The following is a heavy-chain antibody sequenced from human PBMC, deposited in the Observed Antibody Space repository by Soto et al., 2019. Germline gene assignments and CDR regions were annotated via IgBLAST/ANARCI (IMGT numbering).Heavy chain of an antibody. D-gene: IGHD3-22*01. CDR2: ISGSGIDI. J-gene: IGHJ5*02. CDR1: GFTFSSYG. Sequence: PGGSLRLSCAASGFTFSSYGMHWVRQAPGRGLEWVSSISGSGIDIHFTDSVKGRFTSSRDNAKTSLYLQMNSLRAEDTAVYYCAKLIVVVIKGTNWFDPWGQGTLVTVSS. V-gene: IGHV3-21*04. CDR3: AKLIVVVIKGTNWFDP.